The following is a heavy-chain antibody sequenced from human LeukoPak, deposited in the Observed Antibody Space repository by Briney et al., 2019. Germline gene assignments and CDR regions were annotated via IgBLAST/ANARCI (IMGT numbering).Heavy chain of an antibody. CDR1: GGSVSTYH. V-gene: IGHV4-4*07. Sequence: SETLSLTCTVSGGSVSTYHLSWIRQSAVKGLEWIGRVHNSGTTNYNPSLESRVTMSVDTSKNQFSLKLRSVTAADTAVYYCARDGLYSYGYSYFDFGGQGTLVTVSS. J-gene: IGHJ4*02. CDR2: VHNSGTT. D-gene: IGHD5-18*01. CDR3: ARDGLYSYGYSYFDF.